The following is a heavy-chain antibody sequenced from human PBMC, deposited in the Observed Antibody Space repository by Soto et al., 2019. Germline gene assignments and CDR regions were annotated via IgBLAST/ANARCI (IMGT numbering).Heavy chain of an antibody. CDR3: ARQPSILTGYSGHVDY. Sequence: QLQLQESGPGLVKPSETLSLTCTVSGGSISSSSYYWGWIRQPPGKGLEWIGSIYYSGSTYYNPSLKSRVTIAVDTSMNQFYLKLSSVTAADTAVYYCARQPSILTGYSGHVDYGGQGTLVTVSS. CDR1: GGSISSSSYY. J-gene: IGHJ4*02. D-gene: IGHD3-9*01. V-gene: IGHV4-39*01. CDR2: IYYSGST.